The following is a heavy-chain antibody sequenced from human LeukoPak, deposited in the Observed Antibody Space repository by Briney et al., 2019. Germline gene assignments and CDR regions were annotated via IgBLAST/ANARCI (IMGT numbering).Heavy chain of an antibody. CDR3: AKDAQYSVSLWFGESIDY. J-gene: IGHJ4*02. D-gene: IGHD3-10*01. CDR1: GFTFSSYA. Sequence: PGGSLRLSCAASGFTFSSYAMSWVRQAPGKGLEWVSAISGSGGSTYYADSVKGRFTISRDNSKNTLYLQMNSLRAEDTAVYYCAKDAQYSVSLWFGESIDYWGQGTLVTVSS. CDR2: ISGSGGST. V-gene: IGHV3-23*01.